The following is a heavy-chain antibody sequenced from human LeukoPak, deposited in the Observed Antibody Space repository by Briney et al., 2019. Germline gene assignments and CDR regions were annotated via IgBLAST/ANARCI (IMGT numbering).Heavy chain of an antibody. J-gene: IGHJ6*03. D-gene: IGHD6-19*01. V-gene: IGHV4-61*02. CDR1: GGSISSGNYY. Sequence: SETLSLTCTVSGGSISSGNYYWSWIRLPAGKGLEWIGRIYASGITKYNPSLKSRVTISVDTSKNQFSLNLSSVTAADTAVYYCARTGSGRTNYPYYMDVWGKGTTVTISS. CDR3: ARTGSGRTNYPYYMDV. CDR2: IYASGIT.